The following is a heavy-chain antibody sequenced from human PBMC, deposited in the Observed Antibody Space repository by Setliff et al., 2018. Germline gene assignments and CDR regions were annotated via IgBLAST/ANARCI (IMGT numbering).Heavy chain of an antibody. CDR3: ALRRGNEWHLVRWFDP. D-gene: IGHD6-6*01. CDR2: VYWDGDQ. V-gene: IGHV2-5*02. J-gene: IGHJ5*02. Sequence: SGPTLVNPTQTLTLTCTFSGFSLNTTGEGVGWIRRPPGKALEWLALVYWDGDQRYSPSLNSRLSITKDSSKSQVFLTMTNMDPVDTATYYCALRRGNEWHLVRWFDPWGPGIQVTVSS. CDR1: GFSLNTTGEG.